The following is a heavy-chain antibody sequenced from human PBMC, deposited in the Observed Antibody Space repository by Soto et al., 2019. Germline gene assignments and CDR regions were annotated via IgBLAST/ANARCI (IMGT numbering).Heavy chain of an antibody. D-gene: IGHD3-10*01. V-gene: IGHV1-2*04. J-gene: IGHJ1*01. CDR1: GYTFTGYY. CDR2: INPNSGGT. Sequence: ASVKVSCKASGYTFTGYYMHWVRQAPGQGLEWMGWINPNSGGTNYAQKFQGWVTMTRDTSISTAYMELSRLRSDDTAVYYCARGDTEQPNYYYGSGSYEYFQHWGQGTLVTVSS. CDR3: ARGDTEQPNYYYGSGSYEYFQH.